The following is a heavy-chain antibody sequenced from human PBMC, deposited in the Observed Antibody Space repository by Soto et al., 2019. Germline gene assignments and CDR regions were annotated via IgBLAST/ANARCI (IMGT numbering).Heavy chain of an antibody. Sequence: PSETLSLTCTVSGGSISSYYWSWIRQPPGKGLEWIGYIYYSGSTNYNPSLKSRVTISVDTSMNQFSLKLSSVTAADTAVYYCARGGPRYHFDYWGQGXLVTVSS. CDR1: GGSISSYY. V-gene: IGHV4-59*01. D-gene: IGHD1-26*01. CDR3: ARGGPRYHFDY. CDR2: IYYSGST. J-gene: IGHJ4*02.